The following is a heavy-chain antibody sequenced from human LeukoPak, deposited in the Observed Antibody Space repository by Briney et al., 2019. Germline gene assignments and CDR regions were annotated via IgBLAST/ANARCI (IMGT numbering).Heavy chain of an antibody. CDR1: GFTVSSNY. CDR3: VRDVRGLDY. D-gene: IGHD3-10*02. V-gene: IGHV3-66*01. CDR2: IYSCGST. Sequence: PGGSLRLSCAASGFTVSSNYMSWVRQAPGKGLEWVSVIYSCGSTYYADSVKGRFTISRDNAKNSLYLQMNSLRAEDTAVYYCVRDVRGLDYWGQGTLVTVSS. J-gene: IGHJ4*02.